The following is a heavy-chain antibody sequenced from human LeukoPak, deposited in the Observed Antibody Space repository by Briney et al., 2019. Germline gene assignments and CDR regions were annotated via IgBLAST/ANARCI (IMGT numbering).Heavy chain of an antibody. CDR1: GFTFSSYA. J-gene: IGHJ4*02. D-gene: IGHD3-22*01. CDR2: ISGSGGST. Sequence: PGGSLRLSCAASGFTFSSYAMSWVRQAPGKGLEWVSAISGSGGSTYYADSVKGRFTISRDNAKNSLYLQMNSLGAEDTAVYYCARAPDSSGNFDYWGQGTLVTVSS. CDR3: ARAPDSSGNFDY. V-gene: IGHV3-23*01.